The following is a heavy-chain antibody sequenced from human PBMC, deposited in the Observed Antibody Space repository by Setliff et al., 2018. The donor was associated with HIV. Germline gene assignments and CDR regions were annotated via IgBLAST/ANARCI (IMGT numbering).Heavy chain of an antibody. D-gene: IGHD3-3*01. Sequence: GASVKVSCKASGGTFNTYDISWVRQAPGQGLEWMGWINPNSGGTNYAQKFRGRVTMTRDTSINTAHMYLSSLRSDDTAIYFCARGTDFWSGSSNFDYWGQGTQVTVSS. CDR1: GGTFNTYD. J-gene: IGHJ4*02. CDR2: INPNSGGT. CDR3: ARGTDFWSGSSNFDY. V-gene: IGHV1-2*02.